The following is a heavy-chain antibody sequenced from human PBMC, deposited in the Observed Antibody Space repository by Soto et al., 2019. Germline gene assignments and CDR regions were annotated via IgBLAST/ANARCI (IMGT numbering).Heavy chain of an antibody. V-gene: IGHV4-34*01. CDR2: INHSGST. CDR1: GGSFSGYY. D-gene: IGHD3-22*01. CDR3: ARTYDSSGYYYGHWFDP. Sequence: PSETLSLTCAVYGGSFSGYYWSWIRQPPGKGLEWIGEINHSGSTNYNPSLKSRVTISVGTSKNQFSLKLSSVTAADTAVYYCARTYDSSGYYYGHWFDPWGQGTLVTVSS. J-gene: IGHJ5*02.